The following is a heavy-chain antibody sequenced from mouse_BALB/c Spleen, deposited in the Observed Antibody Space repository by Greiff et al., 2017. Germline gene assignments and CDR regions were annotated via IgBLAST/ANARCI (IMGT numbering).Heavy chain of an antibody. J-gene: IGHJ4*01. Sequence: VQLQQSGAELVRSGASVKLSCTASGFNIKDYYMHWVKQRPEQGLEWIGWIDPENGDTEYAPKFQGKATMTADTSSNTAYLQLSSLTSEDTAVYYCTRRSNPIYEDAMDYWGQGTSVTVSS. V-gene: IGHV14-4*02. CDR1: GFNIKDYY. CDR2: IDPENGDT. D-gene: IGHD1-1*01. CDR3: TRRSNPIYEDAMDY.